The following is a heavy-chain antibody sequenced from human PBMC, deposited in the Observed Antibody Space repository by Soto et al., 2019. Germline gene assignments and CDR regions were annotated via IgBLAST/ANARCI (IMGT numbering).Heavy chain of an antibody. D-gene: IGHD3-9*01. CDR2: SYYSGTT. CDR3: TRRYNRNDNYFDP. J-gene: IGHJ5*02. CDR1: GASISVHSYY. Sequence: SETLSLTCTVSGASISVHSYYWTWIRQPPGKGLEWIGSSYYSGTTYFNPSLKSRATISVDTSKNQFSLRLTSVTAADTAIYYCTRRYNRNDNYFDPWRPGALATLS. V-gene: IGHV4-39*01.